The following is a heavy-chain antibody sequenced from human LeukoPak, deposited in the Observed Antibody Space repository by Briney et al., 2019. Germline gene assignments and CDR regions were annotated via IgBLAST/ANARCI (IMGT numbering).Heavy chain of an antibody. V-gene: IGHV4-34*01. CDR2: IYHSGST. J-gene: IGHJ4*02. Sequence: SETLSLTCAVYGGSFSGYYWSWIRQPPGKGLEWIGSIYHSGSTYYNPSLKSRVTISVDTSKNQFSLKLSSVTAADTAVYYCARDGRGGYNYVFDYWAREPWSPSPQ. CDR3: ARDGRGGYNYVFDY. D-gene: IGHD5-24*01. CDR1: GGSFSGYY.